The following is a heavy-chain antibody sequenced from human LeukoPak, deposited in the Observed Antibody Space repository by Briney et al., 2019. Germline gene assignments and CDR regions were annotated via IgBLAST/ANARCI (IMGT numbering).Heavy chain of an antibody. V-gene: IGHV5-51*01. CDR2: IYPGDSDT. CDR1: GYSFTSYW. CDR3: AREGRDGYYFFDY. Sequence: GESLKISCKGSGYSFTSYWIGWVRQMPGKGLEWMGIIYPGDSDTRYSPSFQSQVTTSADKSISTAYLQWSSLKASDTAMYYCAREGRDGYYFFDYWGQGTLVTVSS. J-gene: IGHJ4*02. D-gene: IGHD5-24*01.